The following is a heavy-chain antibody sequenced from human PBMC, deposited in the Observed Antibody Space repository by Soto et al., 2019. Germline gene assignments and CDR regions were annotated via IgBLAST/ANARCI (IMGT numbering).Heavy chain of an antibody. V-gene: IGHV3-23*01. CDR2: ISGSGGST. Sequence: VGSLRLSCAASGFTFSSYAMSWVRQAPGKGLEWVSAISGSGGSTYYADSVKGRFTISRDNSKNTLYLQMNSLRAEDTAVYYCAKDSLYDYVWGSYRQGPLFDYWGQGTLVTVSS. CDR3: AKDSLYDYVWGSYRQGPLFDY. D-gene: IGHD3-16*02. CDR1: GFTFSSYA. J-gene: IGHJ4*02.